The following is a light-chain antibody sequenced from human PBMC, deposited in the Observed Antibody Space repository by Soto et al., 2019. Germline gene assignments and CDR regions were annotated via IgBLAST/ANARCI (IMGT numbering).Light chain of an antibody. CDR3: VLYRGSGTWV. CDR2: NTY. CDR1: SGSVSANYY. J-gene: IGLJ3*02. V-gene: IGLV8-61*01. Sequence: QAVVTQEPSVSVSPGGTVTLTCGWSSGSVSANYYPAWYQQAPGQAPRTLIYNTYTRSSGVTDRFSGSILVTKAALTITGAQADDESYYYSVLYRGSGTWVFGGGTKLTVL.